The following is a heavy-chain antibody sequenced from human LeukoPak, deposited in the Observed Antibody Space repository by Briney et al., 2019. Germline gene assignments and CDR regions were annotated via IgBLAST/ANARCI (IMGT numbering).Heavy chain of an antibody. V-gene: IGHV3-7*01. J-gene: IGHJ4*02. CDR1: GFTLSTSW. CDR3: AAGWALDY. D-gene: IGHD3-16*01. Sequence: GGSLRLSCVASGFTLSTSWMTWVRLAPGKGLECVAIIKQDGREKFYVDSVRGRFTISRDNAKNSLFLQMNSLRVEDTAVYYCAAGWALDYRGQGTLVTVSS. CDR2: IKQDGREK.